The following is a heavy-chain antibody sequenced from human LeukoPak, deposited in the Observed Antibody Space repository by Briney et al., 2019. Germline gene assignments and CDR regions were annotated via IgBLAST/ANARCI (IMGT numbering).Heavy chain of an antibody. CDR1: RSPFSRSA. V-gene: IGHV3-23*01. CDR2: ISGSGGST. J-gene: IGHJ4*02. CDR3: AKEIAYTAMDPYYFDY. Sequence: GRSLRLSHAPSRSPFSRSAMRWVRQAPGKALAIFPPISGSGGSTHYADPAKGRFTIPRDNSKNTLYLQMNSLRAEDTAVYYCAKEIAYTAMDPYYFDYWGQGTLVTVSS. D-gene: IGHD5-18*01.